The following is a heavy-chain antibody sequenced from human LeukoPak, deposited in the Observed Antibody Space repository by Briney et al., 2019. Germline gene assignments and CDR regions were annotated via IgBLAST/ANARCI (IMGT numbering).Heavy chain of an antibody. CDR2: ITGSGDTT. J-gene: IGHJ4*02. Sequence: PGGTLRLSCAASRFTFSGYAMSWVRHAPGKGLEWVSTITGSGDTTYYADSAKGRFTISRDNSKNTLYLQMNSLRAEDTAVYYCAKARGYCSGGTCYSGFDYWGQGTLVTVSS. D-gene: IGHD2-15*01. V-gene: IGHV3-23*01. CDR3: AKARGYCSGGTCYSGFDY. CDR1: RFTFSGYA.